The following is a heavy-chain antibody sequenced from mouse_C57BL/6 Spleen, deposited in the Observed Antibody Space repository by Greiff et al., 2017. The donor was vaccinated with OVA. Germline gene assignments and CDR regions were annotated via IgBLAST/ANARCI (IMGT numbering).Heavy chain of an antibody. CDR3: ARWAYYSNYGYFDV. Sequence: VQLQQPGAELVRPGSSVKLSCKASGYTFTSYWMHWVKQRPIQGLEWIGNIDPSDSETHYNQKFKDKATLTVDKSSSTAYMQLSSLTSDDSAVYYCARWAYYSNYGYFDVWGTGTTVTVSS. CDR2: IDPSDSET. CDR1: GYTFTSYW. D-gene: IGHD2-5*01. J-gene: IGHJ1*03. V-gene: IGHV1-52*01.